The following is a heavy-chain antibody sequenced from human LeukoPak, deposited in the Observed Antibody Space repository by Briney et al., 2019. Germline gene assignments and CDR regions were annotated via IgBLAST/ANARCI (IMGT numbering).Heavy chain of an antibody. J-gene: IGHJ4*02. CDR1: GGSISSGGYY. D-gene: IGHD1-7*01. CDR2: IYTSGST. CDR3: ARSPYNWNYANYYFDY. Sequence: SETLSLTCTVSGGSISSGGYYWSCIRQPAGKGLEWIGRIYTSGSTNYNPSLKSRVTISVDTSKNQFSLKLSSVTAADTAVYYCARSPYNWNYANYYFDYWGQGTLVTVSS. V-gene: IGHV4-61*02.